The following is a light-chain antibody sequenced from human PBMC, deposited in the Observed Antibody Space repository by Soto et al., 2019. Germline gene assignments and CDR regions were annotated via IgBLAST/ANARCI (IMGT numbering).Light chain of an antibody. Sequence: EIVMTQSPATLSVSPGERATLSCRASQSLSSNLGWYQQKPGQTPRLLIYGASTRATGISARFSGSGSGTEFTLTISSLQSEDFAVYYCQQYNNWPWTFGQGTKVEIK. CDR2: GAS. J-gene: IGKJ1*01. CDR3: QQYNNWPWT. CDR1: QSLSSN. V-gene: IGKV3-15*01.